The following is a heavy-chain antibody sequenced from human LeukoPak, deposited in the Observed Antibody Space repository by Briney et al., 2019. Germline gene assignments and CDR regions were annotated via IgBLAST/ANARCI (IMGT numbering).Heavy chain of an antibody. CDR1: GGSISSYH. CDR3: ASRITIFGTVSRAHYGMDV. Sequence: KSSETLSLTCTVSGGSISSYHWSWIRQPPGKGLEWIGYIYYSGSTNYNPSLKSRVTISVDTSKNQFSLKLSSVTAADTAVYYCASRITIFGTVSRAHYGMDVWGQGTTVTVSS. D-gene: IGHD3-3*01. CDR2: IYYSGST. V-gene: IGHV4-59*12. J-gene: IGHJ6*02.